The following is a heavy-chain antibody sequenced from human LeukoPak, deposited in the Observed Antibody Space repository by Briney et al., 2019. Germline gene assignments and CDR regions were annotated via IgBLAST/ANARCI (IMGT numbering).Heavy chain of an antibody. V-gene: IGHV1-69*13. CDR2: ITPIFGTA. CDR1: GGTCSRYA. CDR3: ARDSSELRSLIFP. D-gene: IGHD1-14*01. J-gene: IGHJ5*02. Sequence: SVKVSFKASGGTCSRYAISWVRQSPGQGLEWMGGITPIFGTANYAQKIQCRVTITADESTTTAYLELRSLSSEATAVPSCARDSSELRSLIFPWGQGTLVTVSS.